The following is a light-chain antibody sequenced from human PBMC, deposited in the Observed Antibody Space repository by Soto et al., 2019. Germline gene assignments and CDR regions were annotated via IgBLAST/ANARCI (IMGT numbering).Light chain of an antibody. CDR2: EVR. CDR1: IRDIGAYNL. J-gene: IGLJ2*01. V-gene: IGLV2-14*03. Sequence: QSALTQPASVSGSPGQSITISCAGTIRDIGAYNLVSWYQQHPGKAPRLIFYEVRNRPSVIPLRFSASKSVNTASLTISGLQAEDEDHYYCSSFTSNSTLIFGGGTKLTVL. CDR3: SSFTSNSTLI.